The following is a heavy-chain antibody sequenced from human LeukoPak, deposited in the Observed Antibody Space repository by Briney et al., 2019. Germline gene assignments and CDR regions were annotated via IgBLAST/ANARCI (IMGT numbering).Heavy chain of an antibody. J-gene: IGHJ3*02. Sequence: GGSLRLSCAASGFTFSSYAMSWVRQAPGKGLDWVAVISYDGSIQYYADSVKGRFTISRDNSKNMLYLQMNSLRAEDTAVYYCAKDLGHSYGSAFHIWGQGTLVTVSS. V-gene: IGHV3-30*18. D-gene: IGHD3-10*01. CDR3: AKDLGHSYGSAFHI. CDR1: GFTFSSYA. CDR2: ISYDGSIQ.